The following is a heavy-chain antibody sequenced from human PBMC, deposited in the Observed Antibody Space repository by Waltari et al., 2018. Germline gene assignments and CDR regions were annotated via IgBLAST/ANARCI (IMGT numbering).Heavy chain of an antibody. CDR3: ARVSIAASGDFYFDY. J-gene: IGHJ4*02. V-gene: IGHV1-18*01. Sequence: QVQLVQSGAEVRKPGASVKVSCKASRYTFTSRGIAWVRQAPGQGLEWMGGINTYNGDTEYAQELQDRVTISTDTSTSTAYMDLRSLRSGDTAMYFCARVSIAASGDFYFDYWGQGTLVTVSS. CDR1: RYTFTSRG. D-gene: IGHD6-13*01. CDR2: INTYNGDT.